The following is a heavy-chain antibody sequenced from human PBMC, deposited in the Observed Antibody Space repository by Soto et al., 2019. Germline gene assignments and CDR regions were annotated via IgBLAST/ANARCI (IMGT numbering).Heavy chain of an antibody. Sequence: ASVKVSCKASGYTFTSYGISWVRQAPGQGFEWMGWISAYNGNTNYAQKLQGRVTMTTDTSTSTAYMELRSLRSDDTAVYYCARDLGERYFDSLANFDYWGQGTLVTVSS. CDR2: ISAYNGNT. CDR1: GYTFTSYG. J-gene: IGHJ4*02. V-gene: IGHV1-18*01. CDR3: ARDLGERYFDSLANFDY. D-gene: IGHD3-9*01.